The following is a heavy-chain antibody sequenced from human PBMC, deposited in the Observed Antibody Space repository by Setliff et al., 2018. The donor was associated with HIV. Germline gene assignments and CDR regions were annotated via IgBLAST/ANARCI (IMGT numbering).Heavy chain of an antibody. CDR3: AKDPTDSSLWEDY. CDR2: IRYDGSNK. Sequence: QPGGSLRLSCAASGFTFSSYGMHWVRQAPGKGLEWVAFIRYDGSNKYYADSVKGRFTISRDNSKNTLYLQMNSLRAEDTAVYYCAKDPTDSSLWEDYWGQGTLVTVSS. J-gene: IGHJ4*02. D-gene: IGHD3-22*01. V-gene: IGHV3-30*02. CDR1: GFTFSSYG.